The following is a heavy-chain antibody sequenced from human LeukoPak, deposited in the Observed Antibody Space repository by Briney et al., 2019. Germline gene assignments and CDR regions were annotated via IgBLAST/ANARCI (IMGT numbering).Heavy chain of an antibody. V-gene: IGHV1-69*13. Sequence: SVKVSCKASGGTFSSYAISWVRQAPGQGLEWMGGIIPIFGTANYAQKFQGRVTITADESTSTAYMELSSLRSEDTAVYYCARDRYYYDSSGYYFQLFQHWGQGTLVTVSS. CDR1: GGTFSSYA. D-gene: IGHD3-22*01. CDR2: IIPIFGTA. J-gene: IGHJ1*01. CDR3: ARDRYYYDSSGYYFQLFQH.